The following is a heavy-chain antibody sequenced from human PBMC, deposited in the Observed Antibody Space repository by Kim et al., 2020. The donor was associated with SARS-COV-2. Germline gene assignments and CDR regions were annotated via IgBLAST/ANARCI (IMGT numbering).Heavy chain of an antibody. CDR1: GFTFSTSG. CDR2: ISNDGGTK. V-gene: IGHV3-30*03. Sequence: GGSLRLSCVGSGFTFSTSGLHWVRQAPGKGLEWVAVISNDGGTKYYADSVKGRFTISRDNSKNTDYLQMNSLTIDDTAVYYCADPLLPDYWGQGTLVIVS. D-gene: IGHD1-26*01. CDR3: ADPLLPDY. J-gene: IGHJ4*02.